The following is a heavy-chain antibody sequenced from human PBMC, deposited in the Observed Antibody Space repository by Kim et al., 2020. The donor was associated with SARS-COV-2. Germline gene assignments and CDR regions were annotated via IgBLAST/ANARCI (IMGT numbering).Heavy chain of an antibody. CDR3: ARNYDILTGYYDY. Sequence: YAQKFQGWVTMTRDTSISTAYMELSRLRSDDTAVYYCARNYDILTGYYDYWGQGTLVTVSS. J-gene: IGHJ4*02. V-gene: IGHV1-2*04. D-gene: IGHD3-9*01.